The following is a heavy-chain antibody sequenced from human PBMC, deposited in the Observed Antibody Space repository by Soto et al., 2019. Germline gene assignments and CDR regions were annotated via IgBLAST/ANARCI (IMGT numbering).Heavy chain of an antibody. CDR1: GGSISSGGYY. D-gene: IGHD6-13*01. V-gene: IGHV4-31*03. CDR2: IYYSGST. CDR3: ARFGKFKIAAAGYYFDY. Sequence: SETLSLTCTVSGGSISSGGYYWSWIRQHPGKGLEWIGYIYYSGSTYYNPSLKSRVTISVDTSKNQFSLKLSSVTAADTAVYYCARFGKFKIAAAGYYFDYWGQGTLVTVSS. J-gene: IGHJ4*02.